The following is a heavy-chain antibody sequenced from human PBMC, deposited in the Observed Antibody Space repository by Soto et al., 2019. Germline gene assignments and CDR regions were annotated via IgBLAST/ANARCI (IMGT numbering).Heavy chain of an antibody. CDR2: IYFSGST. J-gene: IGHJ4*02. Sequence: VQLQESGPGLVKPSETLSLTCTVSGDSMNPYYWSWIRQPPGKGLEWIGYIYFSGSTNFNPSLKSRVTLSLDTSKRQFFLKLTSVTAADTAVYYCARAWAVPGSHWGDWGRGTLVTVSS. CDR3: ARAWAVPGSHWGD. V-gene: IGHV4-59*01. CDR1: GDSMNPYY. D-gene: IGHD6-19*01.